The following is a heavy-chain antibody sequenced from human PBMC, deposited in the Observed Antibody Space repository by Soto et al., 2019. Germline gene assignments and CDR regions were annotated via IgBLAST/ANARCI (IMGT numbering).Heavy chain of an antibody. CDR3: AREDIVVGWNWFDP. V-gene: IGHV4-4*07. CDR2: IYTSGST. Sequence: SETLSLTCTVSGGSISSYYWSWIRQPAGKGLEWIGRIYTSGSTNYNPSLKSRVTMSVDTSKNQFSLKLSSVTAADTAVYYCAREDIVVGWNWFDPWGQGTLVTVSS. D-gene: IGHD2-2*01. CDR1: GGSISSYY. J-gene: IGHJ5*02.